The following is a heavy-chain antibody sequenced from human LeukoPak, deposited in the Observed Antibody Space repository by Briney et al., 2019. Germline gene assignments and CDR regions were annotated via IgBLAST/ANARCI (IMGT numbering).Heavy chain of an antibody. CDR2: INHSGST. V-gene: IGHV4-34*01. J-gene: IGHJ4*02. D-gene: IGHD3-10*01. Sequence: SETLSLTCAVYGESFSGYYWSWIRQPPGKGLEWIGEINHSGSTNYNPSLKSRVTISVDTSKNQFSLKLSSVTAADTAVYYCARGLLLWRFDYWGQGTLVTVSS. CDR1: GESFSGYY. CDR3: ARGLLLWRFDY.